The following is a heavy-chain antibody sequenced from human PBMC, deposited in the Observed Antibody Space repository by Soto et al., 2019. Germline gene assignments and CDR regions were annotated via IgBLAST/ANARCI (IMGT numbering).Heavy chain of an antibody. J-gene: IGHJ4*02. CDR2: TYYRSKWYN. CDR3: AREAQYPYDYVWGIQFDY. Sequence: LSLTCAISGDSVSSNSAAWNWIRQSPSRGLEWLGRTYYRSKWYNDYAVSVKSRITINPDTSKNQFSLQLNSVTPEDTAVYYCAREAQYPYDYVWGIQFDYWGQGTLVTVSS. V-gene: IGHV6-1*01. D-gene: IGHD3-16*01. CDR1: GDSVSSNSAA.